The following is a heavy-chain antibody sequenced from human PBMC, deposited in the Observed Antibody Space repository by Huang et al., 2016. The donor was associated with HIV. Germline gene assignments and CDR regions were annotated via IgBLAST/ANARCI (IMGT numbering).Heavy chain of an antibody. CDR2: MRSDGSNG. D-gene: IGHD5-12*01. Sequence: QVQLVESGGGVVQPGGSLRLSCGAFGFIFDNFGMDGVRQAPGKGVEWVAFMRSDGSNGYNGEAVKGRFSISRDNFENMVYLQMNSLGDGDTAIYYCARAVDGFNSKGFYMDVWGKGTAVIVSS. CDR1: GFIFDNFG. V-gene: IGHV3-30*02. CDR3: ARAVDGFNSKGFYMDV. J-gene: IGHJ6*03.